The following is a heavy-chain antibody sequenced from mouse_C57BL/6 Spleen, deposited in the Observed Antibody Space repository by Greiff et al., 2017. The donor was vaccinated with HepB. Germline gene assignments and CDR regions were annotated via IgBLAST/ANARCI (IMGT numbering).Heavy chain of an antibody. CDR3: ARAAFDY. CDR2: ISYDGSN. V-gene: IGHV3-6*01. J-gene: IGHJ2*01. Sequence: ESGPGLVKPSQSLSLTCSVTGYSITSGYYWNWIRQFPGNKLEWMGYISYDGSNNYNPSLKNRISITRDPSKNQFFLKLNSVTTEDTATYYGARAAFDYWGQGTTLTVSS. CDR1: GYSITSGYY.